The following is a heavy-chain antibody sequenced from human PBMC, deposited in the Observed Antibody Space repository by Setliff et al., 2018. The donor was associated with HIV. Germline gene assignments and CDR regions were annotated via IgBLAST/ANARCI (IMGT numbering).Heavy chain of an antibody. V-gene: IGHV3-7*01. CDR2: IKEDGSEK. Sequence: PGGSLRLSCAASEFTYNKYWMSWVRQAPGKGLEWVANIKEDGSEKYYVDSVKGRFTISRDNAKNSLYLQINSLRAEDTAVYYCARDQLYTKATFDVWGQGTLVTVSS. J-gene: IGHJ3*01. CDR1: EFTYNKYW. D-gene: IGHD3-16*02. CDR3: ARDQLYTKATFDV.